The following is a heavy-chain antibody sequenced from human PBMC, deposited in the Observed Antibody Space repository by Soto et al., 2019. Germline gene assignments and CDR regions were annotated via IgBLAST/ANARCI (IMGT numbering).Heavy chain of an antibody. Sequence: SETLSLTCAVSGGSISSGGYSWIWIRQPPGKVLEWIGYIYHSGSTYYNPSLKSRVTISVDRSKNQFSLKLSSVTAADTAVYYCARDGRRGYSYGYGWFDPWGQGTLVTVSS. V-gene: IGHV4-30-2*01. J-gene: IGHJ5*02. CDR1: GGSISSGGYS. CDR2: IYHSGST. D-gene: IGHD5-18*01. CDR3: ARDGRRGYSYGYGWFDP.